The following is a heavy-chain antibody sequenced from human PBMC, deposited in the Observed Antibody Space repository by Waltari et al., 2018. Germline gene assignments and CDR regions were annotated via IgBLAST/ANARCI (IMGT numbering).Heavy chain of an antibody. CDR3: ARDREGATTEEYYFDY. CDR1: GYTFTGYY. J-gene: IGHJ4*02. V-gene: IGHV1-2*02. D-gene: IGHD1-26*01. CDR2: INPNSGGT. Sequence: QVQLVQSGAEVKKPGASVKVSCKASGYTFTGYYMHWVRQAPGQGLEWMGWINPNSGGTNYAQKFQGRVTMTRDTSISTAYMELSRLRSDDTAVYYCARDREGATTEEYYFDYWGQGTLVTVSS.